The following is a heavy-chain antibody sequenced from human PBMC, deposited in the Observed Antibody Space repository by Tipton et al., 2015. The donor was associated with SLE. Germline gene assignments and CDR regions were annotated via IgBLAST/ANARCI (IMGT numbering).Heavy chain of an antibody. D-gene: IGHD3-9*01. CDR2: LYSGST. Sequence: TLSLTCTVSGNSLSSRYWSWIRQPPGKGVEWVGYLYSGSTHHNPSPTSRVTMSVDTSKNQFSLSVNSVTAADTAVYYCARLVGAYDILTGYYQRYFDYWGQGTLVTVSS. V-gene: IGHV4-59*08. CDR3: ARLVGAYDILTGYYQRYFDY. CDR1: GNSLSSRY. J-gene: IGHJ4*02.